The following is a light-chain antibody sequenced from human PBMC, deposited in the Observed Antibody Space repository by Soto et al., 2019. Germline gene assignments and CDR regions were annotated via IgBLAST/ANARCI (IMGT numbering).Light chain of an antibody. CDR1: QSVSSSY. V-gene: IGKV3-20*01. CDR3: QQYGSSPWT. J-gene: IGKJ1*01. CDR2: GAS. Sequence: EIVLTQSPGTLSLSPGERATLSCRASQSVSSSYLAWYQQKPGQAPRLLIYGASSSATGIPDRFSGSGSGTDSTLTISRLEPEDFAVYYCQQYGSSPWTFGTGTKLYIK.